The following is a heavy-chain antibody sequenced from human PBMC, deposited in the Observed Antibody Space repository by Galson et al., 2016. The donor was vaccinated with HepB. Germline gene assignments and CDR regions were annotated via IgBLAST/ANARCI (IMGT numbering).Heavy chain of an antibody. J-gene: IGHJ6*02. V-gene: IGHV3-30*03. CDR1: GFTFSSYG. Sequence: SLRLSCAASGFTFSSYGMHWVRQAPGKGLEWVAVISHDGSDKYYADSVKGRLTISRDNSKYTLYLQMNSLRTEDTAVYYCSTGETVTGSKYYYYGMDVWGQGTTVTVSS. D-gene: IGHD4-17*01. CDR2: ISHDGSDK. CDR3: STGETVTGSKYYYYGMDV.